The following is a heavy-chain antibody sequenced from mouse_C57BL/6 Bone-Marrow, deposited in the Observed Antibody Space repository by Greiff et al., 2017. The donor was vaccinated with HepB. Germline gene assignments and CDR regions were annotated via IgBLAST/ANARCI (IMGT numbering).Heavy chain of an antibody. CDR2: IDPSDSYT. CDR1: GYTFTSYW. Sequence: QVHVKQSGAELVKPGASVKLSCKASGYTFTSYWMQWVKQRPGQGLEWIGEIDPSDSYTNYNQKFKGKATLTVDTSSSTAYMQLSSLTSEDSAVYYCARGGYDYWGQGTTLTVSS. CDR3: ARGGYDY. J-gene: IGHJ2*01. V-gene: IGHV1-50*01.